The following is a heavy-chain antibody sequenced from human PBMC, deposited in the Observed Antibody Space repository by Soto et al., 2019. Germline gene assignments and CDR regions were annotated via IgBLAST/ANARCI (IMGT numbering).Heavy chain of an antibody. V-gene: IGHV3-23*01. CDR2: ISGSGGST. D-gene: IGHD5-12*01. Sequence: WGSLRLSCAASGFTFISYAMICCGHAPWKWLEWVSAISGSGGSTYYADSVKGRFTISRDNSKNTLYLQMNSLRAEDTAVYYCAKGLVATTYYYYYYGMDVWGQGTTVTVSS. J-gene: IGHJ6*02. CDR3: AKGLVATTYYYYYYGMDV. CDR1: GFTFISYA.